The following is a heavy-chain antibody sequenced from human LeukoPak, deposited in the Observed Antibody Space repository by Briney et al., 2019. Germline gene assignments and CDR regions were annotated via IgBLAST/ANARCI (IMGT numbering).Heavy chain of an antibody. J-gene: IGHJ4*01. D-gene: IGHD4-23*01. CDR1: GFTFSTYA. CDR2: LSGNGNTI. Sequence: GGSLRLSCAASGFTFSTYAMSWVRQAPGKGLECVSALSGNGNTIYYADSVKGRFTISRDNSKNTLSLQMNSLRAEDTAVYYCAKALYGGHDYWGQEPWSPSPQ. CDR3: AKALYGGHDY. V-gene: IGHV3-23*01.